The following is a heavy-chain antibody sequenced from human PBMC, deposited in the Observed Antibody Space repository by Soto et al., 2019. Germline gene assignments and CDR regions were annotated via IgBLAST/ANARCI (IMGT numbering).Heavy chain of an antibody. J-gene: IGHJ6*02. CDR3: ARGETYLGV. CDR2: IIPIFSSR. CDR1: RDTFNKYA. V-gene: IGHV1-69*01. Sequence: QVQLVQSGAEVKKPGSSVKVSCKTSRDTFNKYAFNWVRQAPVQGLEWMGWIIPIFSSRNYAEKFQGRVTIPEDDSTSTAYMALRSLRFEETAVYYCARGETYLGVWGQGTTVTVSS. D-gene: IGHD3-16*01.